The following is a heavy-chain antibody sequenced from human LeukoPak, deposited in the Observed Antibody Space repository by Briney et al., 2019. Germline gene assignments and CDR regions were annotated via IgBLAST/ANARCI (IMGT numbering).Heavy chain of an antibody. D-gene: IGHD3-3*01. J-gene: IGHJ4*02. Sequence: ASVKVSCKVSGYTLTELSMHWVRQAPGKGLEWMGGFDPEDGETIYAQKFQGRVTMTEDTSTDTAYMELSSLRSEDAAVYYCATPTTIFGVVPPAGSYDYWGQGTLVTVSS. CDR1: GYTLTELS. CDR2: FDPEDGET. V-gene: IGHV1-24*01. CDR3: ATPTTIFGVVPPAGSYDY.